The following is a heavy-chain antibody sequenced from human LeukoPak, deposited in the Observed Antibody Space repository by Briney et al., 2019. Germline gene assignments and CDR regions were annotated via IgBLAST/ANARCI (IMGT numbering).Heavy chain of an antibody. CDR3: ARDGYSDSYFDY. Sequence: GGSLRLSCAASGFTFSTYRMNWVRQAPGKGLEWVANIKEDGSEKYYVDSVKGRFTISRDNAKNSLYLQMNSLRADDTAVYYCARDGYSDSYFDYWGQGTLVTVSS. D-gene: IGHD3-16*01. CDR1: GFTFSTYR. J-gene: IGHJ4*02. CDR2: IKEDGSEK. V-gene: IGHV3-7*04.